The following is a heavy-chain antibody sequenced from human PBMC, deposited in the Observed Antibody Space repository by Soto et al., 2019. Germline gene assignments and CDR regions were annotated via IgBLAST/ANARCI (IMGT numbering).Heavy chain of an antibody. J-gene: IGHJ4*02. Sequence: QVQLVQSGAGVKKPGASVTVSCKASGYIFSSYAMHWVRQAPGQRLEWMGWVNAANGYTKYSQKFQGRVTITWDTSASTADMDLSSLRSGDTAVYYCARLITGTVRVDYWGQGTLVTVSS. CDR1: GYIFSSYA. CDR3: ARLITGTVRVDY. V-gene: IGHV1-3*01. CDR2: VNAANGYT. D-gene: IGHD1-20*01.